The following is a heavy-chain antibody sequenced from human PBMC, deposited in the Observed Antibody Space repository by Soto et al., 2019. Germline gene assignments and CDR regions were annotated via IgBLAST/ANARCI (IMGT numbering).Heavy chain of an antibody. D-gene: IGHD1-1*01. Sequence: PGGSLRLSCAASGFTFNNAWMNWVRQAPGKGLEWVGRIKSKIDGGTTDYAAPVKGRFTISRDDSKDTLYLQMNSLEIEDTAVYYCTPNHDITGLCYWGQGTLVTVSS. CDR2: IKSKIDGGTT. J-gene: IGHJ4*02. CDR1: GFTFNNAW. CDR3: TPNHDITGLCY. V-gene: IGHV3-15*07.